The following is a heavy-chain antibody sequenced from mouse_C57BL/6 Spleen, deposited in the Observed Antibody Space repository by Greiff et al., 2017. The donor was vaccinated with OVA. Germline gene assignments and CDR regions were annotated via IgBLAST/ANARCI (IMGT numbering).Heavy chain of an antibody. V-gene: IGHV3-6*01. J-gene: IGHJ4*01. CDR3: ARGGSALYAMDY. D-gene: IGHD3-2*02. CDR2: ISYDGSN. CDR1: GYSITSGYY. Sequence: DVQLQESGPGLVKPSQSLSLTCSVTGYSITSGYYWNWIRQFPGNKLEWMGYISYDGSNNYNPSLKNRISITRDTSKNQFFLKLNSVTTEDTATEYCARGGSALYAMDYWGQGTSVTVSS.